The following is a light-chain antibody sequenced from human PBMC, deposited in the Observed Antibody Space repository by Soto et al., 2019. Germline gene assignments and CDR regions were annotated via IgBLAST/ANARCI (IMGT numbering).Light chain of an antibody. CDR2: RAS. CDR1: QSVSSN. CDR3: QQYNNWPPWT. J-gene: IGKJ1*01. V-gene: IGKV3-15*01. Sequence: EIVMTQSPATLSVSPGERATLSCRASQSVSSNLAWYQQKPGQAPRLLIYRASTRATGIPARFSGSGSGTEFTLTISSLQSEDFAVYYWQQYNNWPPWTFGQGTKVEIK.